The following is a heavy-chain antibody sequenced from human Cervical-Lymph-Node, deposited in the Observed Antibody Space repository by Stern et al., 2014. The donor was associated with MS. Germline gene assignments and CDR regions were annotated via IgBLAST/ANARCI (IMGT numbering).Heavy chain of an antibody. CDR2: ISFDGSQN. Sequence: VQLGASGGGVVQPGRSLRLSCAASGFSFSSFGMHLVRQAPGKGLEWVALISFDGSQNHYADSVKGRFTISRDNPKNTLYLPMNNLRVEDTAVYYCAKSIGGILGVYDYWGQGILVTVSS. CDR1: GFSFSSFG. CDR3: AKSIGGILGVYDY. D-gene: IGHD5/OR15-5a*01. V-gene: IGHV3-30*18. J-gene: IGHJ4*02.